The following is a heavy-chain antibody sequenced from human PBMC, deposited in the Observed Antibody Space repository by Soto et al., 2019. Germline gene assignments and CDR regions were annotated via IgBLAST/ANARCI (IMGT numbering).Heavy chain of an antibody. Sequence: ASVKVSCKASGYTFTSYAMHWVRQAPGQRLEWMGWINAGNGNTKYSQKFQGRVTITRDTSASTAYMELSSLRSEDTAVYYCARVDEGCSSTSCYNDYYYGMDVSGQGTTLTVSS. CDR1: GYTFTSYA. V-gene: IGHV1-3*01. J-gene: IGHJ6*02. CDR3: ARVDEGCSSTSCYNDYYYGMDV. D-gene: IGHD2-2*02. CDR2: INAGNGNT.